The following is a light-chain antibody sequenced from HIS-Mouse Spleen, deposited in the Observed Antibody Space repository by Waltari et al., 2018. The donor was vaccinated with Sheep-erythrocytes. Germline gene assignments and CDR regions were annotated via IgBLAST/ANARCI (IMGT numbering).Light chain of an antibody. J-gene: IGLJ3*02. CDR2: EDS. CDR3: YSTDSSGNHWV. CDR1: ALPTQY. Sequence: SYELTPPPSVPVSPRQTARITGPGDALPTQYPYWYQQKSGKAPGLGIHEDSKRPSGIPERLSGSTSETMATLTISGAQVEDEADYYCYSTDSSGNHWVFGGVTKLTVL. V-gene: IGLV3-10*01.